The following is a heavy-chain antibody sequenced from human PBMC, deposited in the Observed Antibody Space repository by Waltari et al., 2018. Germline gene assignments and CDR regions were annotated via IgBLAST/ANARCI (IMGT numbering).Heavy chain of an antibody. J-gene: IGHJ5*02. CDR2: SQPYTDEK. V-gene: IGHV3-7*01. CDR3: ATDLSATGGSAS. CDR1: GFTFSTYW. Sequence: EMRLAESGGGLVQPGGSLRLSCVASGFTFSTYWMGGVRQAPGKGLEWLASSQPYTDEKYYVDSVKGRFSISRDNARNSLSLQMNSLRVEDTAVYYCATDLSATGGSASWGQGTLVIVSS. D-gene: IGHD2-15*01.